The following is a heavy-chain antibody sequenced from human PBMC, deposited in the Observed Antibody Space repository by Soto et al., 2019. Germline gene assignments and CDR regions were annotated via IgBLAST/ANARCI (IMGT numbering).Heavy chain of an antibody. D-gene: IGHD6-13*01. CDR2: IDPSASNT. CDR1: GYSFTSYW. Sequence: EVQLVQSGAEVKKPGESLRISCKGSGYSFTSYWISWVRQMPGKGLEWMGMIDPSASNTNYSPSFQGHVTISADKSINPAYVQWSILKASYTAMYYCARWLAGGGARWFDPWCQVTLVTVSS. J-gene: IGHJ5*02. CDR3: ARWLAGGGARWFDP. V-gene: IGHV5-10-1*01.